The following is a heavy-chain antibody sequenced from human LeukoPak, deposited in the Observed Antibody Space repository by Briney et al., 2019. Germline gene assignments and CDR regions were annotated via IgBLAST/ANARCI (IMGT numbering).Heavy chain of an antibody. Sequence: ASVKVSCKASAYTFTSYGISWVRQAPGQGLEWMGWISAYNGNTNYAQKLQGRVTMTTDTSTSTAYMELRSLRSDDTAVYYCARTYNDYDYVWGSYRLSHFDYWGQGTLVTVSS. D-gene: IGHD3-16*02. J-gene: IGHJ4*02. CDR1: AYTFTSYG. CDR2: ISAYNGNT. V-gene: IGHV1-18*01. CDR3: ARTYNDYDYVWGSYRLSHFDY.